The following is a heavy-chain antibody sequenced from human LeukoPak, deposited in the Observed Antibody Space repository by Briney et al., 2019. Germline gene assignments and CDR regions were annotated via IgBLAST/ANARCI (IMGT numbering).Heavy chain of an antibody. J-gene: IGHJ4*02. CDR2: ISPSGDIK. CDR1: GFTFSRHG. CDR3: AVCHWHSSGCRNDY. D-gene: IGHD6-19*01. V-gene: IGHV3-23*01. Sequence: GGSLRLSCVASGFTFSRHGMNWVRQAPGKGLEWVSGISPSGDIKYYVDSVKGRFTISRDNSKNTLYLQMNSLRAEDTAVYYCAVCHWHSSGCRNDYWGQGTLVTVSS.